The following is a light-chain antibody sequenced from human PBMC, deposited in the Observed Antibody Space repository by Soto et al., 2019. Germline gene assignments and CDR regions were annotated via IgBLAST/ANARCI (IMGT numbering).Light chain of an antibody. CDR3: QQYDNLPPLT. J-gene: IGKJ4*01. CDR1: QTISSW. CDR2: DAS. V-gene: IGKV1-33*01. Sequence: DIQMTQSPSTLSGSVGDRVTITCRASQTISSWLAWYQQKPGKAPKLLIYDASNLETGVPSRFSGSGSGTDFTFTISSLQPEDIATYYCQQYDNLPPLTFGGGTKVDIK.